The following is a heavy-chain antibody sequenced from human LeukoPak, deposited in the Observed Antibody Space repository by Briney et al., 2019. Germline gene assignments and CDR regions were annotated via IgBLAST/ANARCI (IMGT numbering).Heavy chain of an antibody. CDR2: ISGSDGEI. J-gene: IGHJ4*02. CDR3: AKRIRDGYNTPIDY. D-gene: IGHD5-24*01. Sequence: PGGSLRLSCAASGFSVSTTYMSWARQAPGKGLEWVSGISGSDGEISYADSVKGRFTISRDNSKNTLYLQMNSLRDEDTATYYCAKRIRDGYNTPIDYWGQGTLVTVSS. V-gene: IGHV3-23*01. CDR1: GFSVSTTY.